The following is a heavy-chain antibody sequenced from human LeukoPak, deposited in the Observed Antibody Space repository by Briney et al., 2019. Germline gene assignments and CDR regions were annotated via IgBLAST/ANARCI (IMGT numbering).Heavy chain of an antibody. V-gene: IGHV1-69*04. D-gene: IGHD5-24*01. CDR2: IIPILGIA. J-gene: IGHJ4*02. CDR3: ARVGNGYPDY. Sequence: ASVKVSCKASGGTFSSYAISWVRQAPGQGPEWMGRIIPILGIANYAQKFQGRVTITADKSTSTAYMELSSLRSEDTAVYYCARVGNGYPDYWGQGTLVTVSS. CDR1: GGTFSSYA.